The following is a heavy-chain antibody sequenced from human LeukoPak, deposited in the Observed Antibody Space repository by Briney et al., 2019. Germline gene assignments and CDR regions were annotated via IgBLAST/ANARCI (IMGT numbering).Heavy chain of an antibody. Sequence: SVTVSCKASGGTFSSYAISWVRQAPGQGLEWMGGIIPIFGTANYAQKFQGRVTITTDESTSTAYMELSNLRSEDTAVYYCARDVVGAHYFDYWGQGTLVTVSS. CDR1: GGTFSSYA. J-gene: IGHJ4*02. D-gene: IGHD1-26*01. CDR2: IIPIFGTA. V-gene: IGHV1-69*05. CDR3: ARDVVGAHYFDY.